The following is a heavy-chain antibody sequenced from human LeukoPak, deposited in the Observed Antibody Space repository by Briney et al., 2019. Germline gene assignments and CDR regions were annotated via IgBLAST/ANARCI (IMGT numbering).Heavy chain of an antibody. J-gene: IGHJ4*02. V-gene: IGHV3-30-3*01. Sequence: GGSLRLSCAASGFIFSDYAISWVRQAPGKGLEWVAVMSYDGSNKYYADSVKGRFTISRDNSKNTLYLQMNSLRAEDTAVYYCARDREINSSGYYYYFDYWGQGTLVTVSS. CDR1: GFIFSDYA. CDR2: MSYDGSNK. CDR3: ARDREINSSGYYYYFDY. D-gene: IGHD3-22*01.